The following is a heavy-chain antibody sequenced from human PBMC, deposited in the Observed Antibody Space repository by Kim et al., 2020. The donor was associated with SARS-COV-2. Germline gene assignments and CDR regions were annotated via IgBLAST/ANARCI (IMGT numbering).Heavy chain of an antibody. V-gene: IGHV1-3*01. CDR2: INAGNGNT. J-gene: IGHJ4*02. Sequence: ASVKVSCKASGYTFTSYAMHWVRQAPGQRLEWMGWINAGNGNTKYSQKFQGRVTITRDTSASTAYMELSSLRSEDTAVYYCASQWGSGYSYGPPFDYWGQGTLVNGS. D-gene: IGHD5-18*01. CDR3: ASQWGSGYSYGPPFDY. CDR1: GYTFTSYA.